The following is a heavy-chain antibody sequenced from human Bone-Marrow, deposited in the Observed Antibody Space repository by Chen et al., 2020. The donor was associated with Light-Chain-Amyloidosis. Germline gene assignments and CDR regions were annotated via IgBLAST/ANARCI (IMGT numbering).Heavy chain of an antibody. Sequence: EVQLVESGGGLVQPGGSLGLSCATSGFNFSSFGMSWVRQAPGKGLEWVSTVSGSTVSTYYAGAVKGRFIISRDNSKSTLYLQMNSLRAGDTAVCFCTRKGGYFDFWGQGSLVTVSS. CDR3: TRKGGYFDF. CDR1: GFNFSSFG. CDR2: VSGSTVST. J-gene: IGHJ4*02. D-gene: IGHD3-10*01. V-gene: IGHV3-23*04.